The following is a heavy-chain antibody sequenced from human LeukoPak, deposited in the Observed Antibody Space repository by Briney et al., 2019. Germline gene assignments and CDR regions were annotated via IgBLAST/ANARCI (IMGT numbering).Heavy chain of an antibody. V-gene: IGHV4-59*01. J-gene: IGHJ4*02. CDR2: IYNSGST. D-gene: IGHD5-12*01. CDR3: AREQPYGGYAPNYFDY. Sequence: PSKTLSLTCTVSGGSISSYYWGWIRQPPGKGLEWIGYIYNSGSTNYNTSIKSRVTISVDTSKNQFSLKLSSVTAADTAVYYCAREQPYGGYAPNYFDYWGQGTLVTVSS. CDR1: GGSISSYY.